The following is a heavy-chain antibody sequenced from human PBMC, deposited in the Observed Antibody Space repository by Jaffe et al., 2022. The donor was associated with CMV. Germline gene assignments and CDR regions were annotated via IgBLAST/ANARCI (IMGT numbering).Heavy chain of an antibody. CDR3: ARVTGIAAAEDYYYYMDV. CDR1: GGSISSYY. CDR2: IYYSGST. V-gene: IGHV4-59*08. D-gene: IGHD6-13*01. Sequence: QVQLQESGPGLVKPSETLSLTCTVSGGSISSYYWSWIRQPPGKGLEWIGYIYYSGSTNYNPSLKSRVTISVDTSKNQFSLKLSSVTAADTAVYYCARVTGIAAAEDYYYYMDVWGKGTTVTVSS. J-gene: IGHJ6*03.